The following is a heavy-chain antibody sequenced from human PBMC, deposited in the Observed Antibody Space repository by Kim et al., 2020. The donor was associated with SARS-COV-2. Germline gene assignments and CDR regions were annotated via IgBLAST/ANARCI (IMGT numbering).Heavy chain of an antibody. V-gene: IGHV3-23*01. CDR3: GKHFGSSRSEFHH. D-gene: IGHD3-22*01. Sequence: GGSLRLSCAASGFTFGAYAMGWVRQAPGKGLEWVSSISGSDGATYYADSVKGRFIISRDNSKNTVHLQMNSLRAEDTAVCYCGKHFGSSRSEFHHWGQGTRVTVSS. CDR2: ISGSDGAT. CDR1: GFTFGAYA. J-gene: IGHJ1*01.